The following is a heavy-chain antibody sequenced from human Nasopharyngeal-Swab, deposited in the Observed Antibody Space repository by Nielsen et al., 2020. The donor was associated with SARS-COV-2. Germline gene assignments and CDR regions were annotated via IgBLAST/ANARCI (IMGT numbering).Heavy chain of an antibody. V-gene: IGHV1-18*04. CDR2: ISPSPYSGDP. D-gene: IGHD3-22*01. Sequence: ASVKVSCKASGYSFTNYGITWVRQAPAQGLEWMGWISPSPYSGDPNYAQKIQGRVTVTTDTSTSTAYMELRSLRSDDTAVYYCARVGRTSGYWEIGAFDIWGQGTMVTVSS. J-gene: IGHJ3*02. CDR3: ARVGRTSGYWEIGAFDI. CDR1: GYSFTNYG.